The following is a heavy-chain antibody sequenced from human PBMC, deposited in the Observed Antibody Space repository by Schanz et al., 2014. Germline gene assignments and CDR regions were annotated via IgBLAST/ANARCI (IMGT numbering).Heavy chain of an antibody. D-gene: IGHD3-9*01. Sequence: EVRLVESGGGLVKPGGSLRLSCAASGFSFSTYGMTWVRQAPGKGLEWVSSISSSSMYIYQADSMRGRFTISRDNAKNSMYLQMNSLRAEDTAVYYCAKHVRSLTGNDYWGQGTLVTVSS. CDR2: ISSSSMYI. CDR1: GFSFSTYG. V-gene: IGHV3-21*04. J-gene: IGHJ4*02. CDR3: AKHVRSLTGNDY.